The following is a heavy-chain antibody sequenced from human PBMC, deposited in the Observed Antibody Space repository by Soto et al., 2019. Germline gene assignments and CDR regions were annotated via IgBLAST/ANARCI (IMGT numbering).Heavy chain of an antibody. V-gene: IGHV3-30*18. J-gene: IGHJ3*02. Sequence: GGSLRLSCAASGFTFSSYGMHWVRQAPGKGLEWVAVISYDGSNKYYADSVKGRFTISRDNSKNTLYLQMNSLRAEDTAVYYCAKDKFLEWLFEFDIWGQGTMVTVSS. CDR2: ISYDGSNK. CDR3: AKDKFLEWLFEFDI. CDR1: GFTFSSYG. D-gene: IGHD3-3*01.